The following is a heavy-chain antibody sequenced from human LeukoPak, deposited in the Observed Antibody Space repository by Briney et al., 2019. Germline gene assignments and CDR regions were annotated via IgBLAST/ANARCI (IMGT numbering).Heavy chain of an antibody. J-gene: IGHJ4*02. D-gene: IGHD2-8*02. Sequence: SETLSLTCTVSGGSISTNTYYWAWIRQPPGMGLQWIGSVYDSGSTYYNPSLKSRVAISIDTSKNQFSLKVRSVTAADTAIYYCATYRQVLLPFESWGQGTLVTVSS. CDR1: GGSISTNTYY. CDR2: VYDSGST. V-gene: IGHV4-39*07. CDR3: ATYRQVLLPFES.